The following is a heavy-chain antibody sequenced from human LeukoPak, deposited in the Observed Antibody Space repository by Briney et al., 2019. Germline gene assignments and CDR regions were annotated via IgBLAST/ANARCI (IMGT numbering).Heavy chain of an antibody. V-gene: IGHV4-39*01. Sequence: SETLSLTCTVSGGSISSSSYYWGWIRQPPGKGLEWIGSIYYSRSTYYNPSLKSRVTISVDTSKNQFSLKLSSLTAADTAVYYCARGVTMIVVVIHDWYYDLWGRGTLVTVSS. CDR3: ARGVTMIVVVIHDWYYDL. J-gene: IGHJ2*01. D-gene: IGHD3-22*01. CDR1: GGSISSSSYY. CDR2: IYYSRST.